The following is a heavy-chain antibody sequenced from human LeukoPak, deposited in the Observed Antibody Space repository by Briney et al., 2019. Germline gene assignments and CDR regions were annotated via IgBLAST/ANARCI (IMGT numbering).Heavy chain of an antibody. CDR3: ARARYIFSENWKYDY. CDR2: IYYSGST. D-gene: IGHD1-1*01. J-gene: IGHJ4*02. Sequence: SETLSLTCTVSGDSISSYYWSWIRQPPGKGLEWIGYIYYSGSTNYNPSLKSRVTISVDTSKNQFSLKLSSVTAADTAVYYCARARYIFSENWKYDYWGQGTLVTVSS. CDR1: GDSISSYY. V-gene: IGHV4-59*01.